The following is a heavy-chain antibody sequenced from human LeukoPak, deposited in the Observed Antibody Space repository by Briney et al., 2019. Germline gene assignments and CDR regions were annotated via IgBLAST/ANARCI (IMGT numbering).Heavy chain of an antibody. Sequence: PGGRLGLFCASSGFTSSSYWMHWVRGVPGKGLVGVSRISGDGTARNYADSVKGRFTISRDDAKNTVDLQMNSLRGEDTAVYYCVRGRGSYGWFDPWGQGSLVTVSS. CDR3: VRGRGSYGWFDP. J-gene: IGHJ5*02. CDR2: ISGDGTAR. V-gene: IGHV3-74*01. CDR1: GFTSSSYW. D-gene: IGHD3-10*01.